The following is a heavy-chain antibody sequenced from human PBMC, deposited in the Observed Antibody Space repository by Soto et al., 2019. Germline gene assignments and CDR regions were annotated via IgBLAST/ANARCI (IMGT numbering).Heavy chain of an antibody. V-gene: IGHV4-30-2*01. J-gene: IGHJ5*02. Sequence: TLSLTCAVSGGSISSGGYSWSWIRQPPGKGLEWIGYIYHSESTYYNPSLKSRVTISVDRSKNQFSLKLSSVTAADTAVYYCARALGYCSGGSCYSSPKNWFDPWGQGTLVTVSS. CDR1: GGSISSGGYS. D-gene: IGHD2-15*01. CDR2: IYHSEST. CDR3: ARALGYCSGGSCYSSPKNWFDP.